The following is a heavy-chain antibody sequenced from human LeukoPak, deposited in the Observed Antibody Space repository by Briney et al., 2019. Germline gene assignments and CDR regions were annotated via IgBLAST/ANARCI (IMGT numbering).Heavy chain of an antibody. V-gene: IGHV1-18*01. J-gene: IGHJ5*02. CDR2: VSTYSGNT. CDR1: GYTFTSSG. Sequence: ASVKVSCKASGYTFTSSGISWVRRAHGQGLGWMGWVSTYSGNTNYAQKFQGRVTMTRDTSTNTAYMELKNLRPDDTAIYYCARDLGYCSFGFGLGNCNRKWFDPWGQGTLVSVSS. CDR3: ARDLGYCSFGFGLGNCNRKWFDP. D-gene: IGHD2-2*03.